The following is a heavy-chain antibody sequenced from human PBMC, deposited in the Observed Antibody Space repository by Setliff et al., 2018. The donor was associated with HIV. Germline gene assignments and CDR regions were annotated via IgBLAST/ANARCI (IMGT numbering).Heavy chain of an antibody. J-gene: IGHJ4*02. CDR2: IIPIFGTA. Sequence: GASVKVSCKASGGSFSSYAISWVRQAPGQGLEWMGGIIPIFGTAKYAQKFQGRVTITTDESTSTAYMELSSLRSEDTAVYYCARTLPQYTNLFDYWGQGTLVTVSS. CDR3: ARTLPQYTNLFDY. CDR1: GGSFSSYA. D-gene: IGHD5-18*01. V-gene: IGHV1-69*05.